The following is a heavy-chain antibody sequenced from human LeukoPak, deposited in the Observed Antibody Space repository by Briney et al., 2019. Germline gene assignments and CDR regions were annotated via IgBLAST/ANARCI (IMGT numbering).Heavy chain of an antibody. J-gene: IGHJ4*02. CDR3: ARSYYYDSSGYYRPGSDY. Sequence: ASVRVSCKTSGYTFTDYDITWVRQAPGQGLEWMGWISAYNGNTNYAQKLQGRVTMTTDTSTSTAYMELRSLRSDDTAVYYCARSYYYDSSGYYRPGSDYWDQGTLVTVSS. D-gene: IGHD3-22*01. CDR1: GYTFTDYD. CDR2: ISAYNGNT. V-gene: IGHV1-18*01.